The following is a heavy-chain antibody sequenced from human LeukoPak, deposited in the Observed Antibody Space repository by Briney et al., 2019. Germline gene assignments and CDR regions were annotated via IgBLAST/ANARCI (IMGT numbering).Heavy chain of an antibody. CDR3: ARGVFGVVIIGDYFALDY. D-gene: IGHD3-3*01. CDR1: GGSISSYY. Sequence: PSETLSLTCTVSGGSISSYYWSWIRQPPGKGLEWIGYIYYSGSTNYNPSLKSRVTISVDTSKNQFSLKLSSVTAADTAVYYCARGVFGVVIIGDYFALDYWGQGTLVTVPS. V-gene: IGHV4-59*01. J-gene: IGHJ4*02. CDR2: IYYSGST.